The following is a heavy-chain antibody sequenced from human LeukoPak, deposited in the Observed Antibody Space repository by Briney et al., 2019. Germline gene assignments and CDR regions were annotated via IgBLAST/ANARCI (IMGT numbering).Heavy chain of an antibody. D-gene: IGHD3-22*01. V-gene: IGHV4-4*07. CDR1: GGSISSYY. Sequence: SETLSLTCTVSGGSISSYYWNWIRQPAGKGLEWIGRIYTSGSTNYNPSLKSRVTISVDTSKNQFSLKLSSVTAADTAVYYCARGESSGSNWFDPWGQGTLVTVSS. CDR3: ARGESSGSNWFDP. J-gene: IGHJ5*02. CDR2: IYTSGST.